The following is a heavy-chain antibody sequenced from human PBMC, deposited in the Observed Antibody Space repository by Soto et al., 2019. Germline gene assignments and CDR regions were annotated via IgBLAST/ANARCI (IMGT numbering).Heavy chain of an antibody. CDR3: ARDGGECSRTSCYNEIPPAWFGP. D-gene: IGHD2-2*02. V-gene: IGHV3-30-3*01. J-gene: IGHJ5*02. CDR2: ISYDGSTK. Sequence: GGSLRLSCAASGFTFSAYAMHWVRQAPGKWLEWLAVISYDGSTKFYADTVKGRFTISRGNSKNTLYLQMNSLRAEDSGIYYCARDGGECSRTSCYNEIPPAWFGPWGQGXLVTVYS. CDR1: GFTFSAYA.